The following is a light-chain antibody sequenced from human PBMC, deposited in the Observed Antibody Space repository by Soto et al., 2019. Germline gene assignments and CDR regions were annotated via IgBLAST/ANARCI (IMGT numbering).Light chain of an antibody. V-gene: IGKV3-20*01. CDR2: GAS. J-gene: IGKJ5*01. CDR1: QSVTSSY. Sequence: EIVLTQSPGTLSLSPGERATLSCRASQSVTSSYSAWYQQKPGQAPRLLIYGASTRATGIPDRFSGSGSGTDFTLTISRLEAEDFAVYYCQQYGNSPITLGQGTRLEIK. CDR3: QQYGNSPIT.